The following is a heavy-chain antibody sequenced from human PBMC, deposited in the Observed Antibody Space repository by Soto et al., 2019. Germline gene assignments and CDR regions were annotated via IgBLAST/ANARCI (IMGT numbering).Heavy chain of an antibody. D-gene: IGHD6-13*01. CDR2: IYPGDHET. CDR1: GYTFSNFW. J-gene: IGHJ4*02. CDR3: ARSPRSSPYFDY. V-gene: IGHV5-51*01. Sequence: PGESLTISCQFSGYTFSNFWIGWVRQLPGKGLEWMGIIYPGDHETRYSPSFHGKVTISADKSINTAYLQWNSLEASDTAFYFCARSPRSSPYFDYWGQGALVTVSS.